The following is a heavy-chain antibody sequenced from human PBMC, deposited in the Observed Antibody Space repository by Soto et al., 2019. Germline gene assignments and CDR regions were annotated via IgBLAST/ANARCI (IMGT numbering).Heavy chain of an antibody. CDR3: ARPLWRDDYNWGYFDL. D-gene: IGHD4-4*01. V-gene: IGHV3-30-3*01. CDR1: GFTFSSYA. Sequence: QVQLVESGGGVVQPGRSLRLSCAASGFTFSSYAMHWVRQVPGKGLEWEAVISYDGSNKYYADSVKGRFTISRDNSKNMLYLQMNSLRAEDTAVYYCARPLWRDDYNWGYFDLWGRGTLVTVSS. CDR2: ISYDGSNK. J-gene: IGHJ2*01.